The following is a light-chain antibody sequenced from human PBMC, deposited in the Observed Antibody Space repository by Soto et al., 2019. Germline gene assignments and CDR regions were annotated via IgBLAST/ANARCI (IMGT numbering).Light chain of an antibody. CDR1: RSITSY. CDR2: TAS. CDR3: QQSYSMPWT. J-gene: IGKJ1*01. V-gene: IGKV1-39*01. Sequence: DIQMTQSPSSLSASVGDRVTITCRASRSITSYLNWYQQKPGRAPKLLIYTASSSQSGVPSRFSGSGSGTDFPLTIGSLQPEDFATYYCQQSYSMPWTFGQGTKVEIK.